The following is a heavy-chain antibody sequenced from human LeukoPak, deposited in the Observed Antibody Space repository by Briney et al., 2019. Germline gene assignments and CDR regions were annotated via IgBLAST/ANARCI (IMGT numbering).Heavy chain of an antibody. CDR3: ASLLMGYSSSWSLGYYYYGMDV. D-gene: IGHD6-13*01. V-gene: IGHV3-23*01. J-gene: IGHJ6*02. Sequence: GGSLRLSCAASGFTFSSYAMSWVRQAPGKGLEWVSAISSNGDSTYYADSVKGRFTISRDNSKNTLYLQMSSLRPEDTAVYYCASLLMGYSSSWSLGYYYYGMDVWGQGTTVTVSS. CDR2: ISSNGDST. CDR1: GFTFSSYA.